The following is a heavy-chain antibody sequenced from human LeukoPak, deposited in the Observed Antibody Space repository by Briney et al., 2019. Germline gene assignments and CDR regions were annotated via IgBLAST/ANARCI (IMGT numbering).Heavy chain of an antibody. V-gene: IGHV1-8*03. Sequence: ASVKVSCKASGYTFTSYDINWVRQATGQGLEWMGWMNPNSGNTGYAQKSQGRVTITRNTSISTAYMELSSLRSEDTAVYYCARSLVYSGSYGYYYYYMDVWGKGTTVTVSS. CDR2: MNPNSGNT. CDR1: GYTFTSYD. J-gene: IGHJ6*03. CDR3: ARSLVYSGSYGYYYYYMDV. D-gene: IGHD1-26*01.